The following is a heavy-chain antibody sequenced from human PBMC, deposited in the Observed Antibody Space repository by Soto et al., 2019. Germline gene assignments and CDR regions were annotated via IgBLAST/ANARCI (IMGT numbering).Heavy chain of an antibody. CDR2: MNPNSGNT. CDR3: ASAPIYDYIWGSYHIDY. D-gene: IGHD3-16*02. V-gene: IGHV1-8*01. CDR1: GYTFTSYD. Sequence: ASVKVSCKASGYTFTSYDINWVRQATGQGLEWMGWMNPNSGNTGYAQKFQGRVTMTRNTSISTAYMELSSLRSEDTAVYYCASAPIYDYIWGSYHIDYWGQGTLVTVSS. J-gene: IGHJ4*02.